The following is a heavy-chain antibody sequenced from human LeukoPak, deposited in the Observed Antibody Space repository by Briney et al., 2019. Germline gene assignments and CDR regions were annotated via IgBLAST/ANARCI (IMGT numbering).Heavy chain of an antibody. J-gene: IGHJ4*02. D-gene: IGHD3-10*01. Sequence: QTGGSLRLSCTASGFIVTNAWMSWVRQVPGKGLEWVALISSDGNNEYYADSVKGRFTISRDNSKNTLFLQMNSLRAEDTAVYYCAKDLSGRKGSFDYWGQGTLVTVSS. CDR3: AKDLSGRKGSFDY. CDR1: GFIVTNAW. CDR2: ISSDGNNE. V-gene: IGHV3-30*18.